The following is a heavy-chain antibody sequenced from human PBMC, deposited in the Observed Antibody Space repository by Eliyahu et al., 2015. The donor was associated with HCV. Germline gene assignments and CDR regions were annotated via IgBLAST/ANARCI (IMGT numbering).Heavy chain of an antibody. J-gene: IGHJ4*02. V-gene: IGHV4-59*01. Sequence: QVQLQESGPGLVKPSETLSLXCXXSGASXTDYYWXWXRQPPGKXLEWIAYMHDSGTTNFNPSLKSRVTMSLDASRSQVSLRLTSVTAADTAVYYCARGYSSSWFDYWGQGTLVTVSS. CDR1: GASXTDYY. D-gene: IGHD6-13*01. CDR3: ARGYSSSWFDY. CDR2: MHDSGTT.